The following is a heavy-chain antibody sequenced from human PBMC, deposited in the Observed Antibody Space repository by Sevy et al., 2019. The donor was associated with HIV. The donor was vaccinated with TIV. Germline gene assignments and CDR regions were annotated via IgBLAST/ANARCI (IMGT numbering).Heavy chain of an antibody. V-gene: IGHV3-15*01. D-gene: IGHD2-8*02. J-gene: IGHJ6*02. CDR1: GFTFTYAW. CDR2: IKSKADGGTT. CDR3: ATDPIIVLLVTDGMDV. Sequence: GGSLRLSCAASGFTFTYAWMSWVRQAPGKGLEWVGRIKSKADGGTTHYAAPVKGRFTISRDDSKNTLYLQMNSLKTEDTAVYYCATDPIIVLLVTDGMDVWGQGTTVTVSS.